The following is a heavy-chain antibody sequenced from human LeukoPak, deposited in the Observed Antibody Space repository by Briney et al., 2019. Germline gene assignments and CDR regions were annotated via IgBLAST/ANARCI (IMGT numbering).Heavy chain of an antibody. CDR1: GFTFTTYS. V-gene: IGHV4-34*01. Sequence: GSLRLSCEASGFTFTTYSMTWVRHPPGKGLEWIGEINHSGSTNYNPSLKSRVTISVDTSKNQFSLKLSSVTAADTAVYYCARVYGYYYYMDVWGKGTTVTVSS. J-gene: IGHJ6*03. CDR2: INHSGST. D-gene: IGHD4-17*01. CDR3: ARVYGYYYYMDV.